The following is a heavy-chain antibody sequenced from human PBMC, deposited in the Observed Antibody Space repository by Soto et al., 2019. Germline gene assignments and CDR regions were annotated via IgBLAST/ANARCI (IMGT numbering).Heavy chain of an antibody. Sequence: PGGSLRLSCAASGFTFSSYAMSWVRQAPGKGLEWVSAISGSGGSTYYADSVKGRFTISRDNSKNTLYLQMNSLRAEDTAVYYCARDLTYYYDSRGFDYWGQGTLVTVSS. J-gene: IGHJ4*02. CDR1: GFTFSSYA. CDR2: ISGSGGST. D-gene: IGHD3-22*01. CDR3: ARDLTYYYDSRGFDY. V-gene: IGHV3-23*01.